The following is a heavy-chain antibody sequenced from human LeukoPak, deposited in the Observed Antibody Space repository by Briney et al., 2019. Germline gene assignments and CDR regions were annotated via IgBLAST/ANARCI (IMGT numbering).Heavy chain of an antibody. CDR1: GGSISSYY. Sequence: SETLSLTCTVSGGSISSYYWSWIRQPAGKGLEWIGRIYTSGSTNYNPSLKSRVTISVDTSKNQFSLKLSSVTAADTAVYYCARIGVRYSYDDYWGQGTLVTVSS. J-gene: IGHJ4*02. V-gene: IGHV4-4*07. CDR2: IYTSGST. D-gene: IGHD5-18*01. CDR3: ARIGVRYSYDDY.